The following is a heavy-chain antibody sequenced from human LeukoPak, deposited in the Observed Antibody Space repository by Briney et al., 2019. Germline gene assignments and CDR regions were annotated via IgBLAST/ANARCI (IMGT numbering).Heavy chain of an antibody. J-gene: IGHJ4*02. V-gene: IGHV3-33*06. CDR3: AKDREVAARPRARVPTTTGDFDY. D-gene: IGHD6-6*01. CDR2: IWYDGSNK. Sequence: HPGGSLRLSCAASGFTFSSYAMHWVRQAPGKGLEWVAVIWYDGSNKYYADSVKGRFTISRDNSKNTLYLQMNSLRAEDTAVYYCAKDREVAARPRARVPTTTGDFDYWGQGTLVTVSS. CDR1: GFTFSSYA.